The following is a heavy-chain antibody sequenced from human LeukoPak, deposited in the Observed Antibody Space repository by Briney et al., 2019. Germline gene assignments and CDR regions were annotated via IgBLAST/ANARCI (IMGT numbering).Heavy chain of an antibody. V-gene: IGHV4-4*07. D-gene: IGHD5-12*01. J-gene: IGHJ4*02. CDR3: ARVYSGYDLPGSLANYYFDY. CDR1: GCSISSYY. Sequence: SETLSLTCTVSGCSISSYYWSWIRQPAGKGLEWIGSFYSGGSADYNPSLKSGVTMSVDTSKNQFSLKLSSVTAADTAVYYCARVYSGYDLPGSLANYYFDYWGQGTLVTVSS. CDR2: FYSGGSA.